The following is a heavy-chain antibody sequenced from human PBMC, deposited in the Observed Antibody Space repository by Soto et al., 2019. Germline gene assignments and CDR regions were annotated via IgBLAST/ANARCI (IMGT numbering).Heavy chain of an antibody. CDR1: RYIFTAYF. CDR3: ASHDPGARFDP. J-gene: IGHJ5*02. CDR2: INPNNGAT. Sequence: QVQLVQSGAEVKKPGASVKVSCKPPRYIFTAYFMHWVRQAPGQGLEWMGWINPNNGATHYGLSFQGRVTMTSDTSISTAYMELSSLRSDDTAVYYCASHDPGARFDPWGQGTLVIVSS. D-gene: IGHD1-1*01. V-gene: IGHV1-2*02.